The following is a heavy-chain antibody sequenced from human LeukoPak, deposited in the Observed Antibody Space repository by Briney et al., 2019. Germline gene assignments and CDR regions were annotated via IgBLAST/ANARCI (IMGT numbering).Heavy chain of an antibody. CDR3: ATSSSLPRDAFDI. D-gene: IGHD6-13*01. CDR1: GYTFTDYY. V-gene: IGHV1-69-2*01. Sequence: ATEKISCKASGYTFTDYYMHWVQQAPGKGLEWMGRVDPEDGETIYAEKFQGRVTITADTSTDTAYMELSSLRSEDTAVYYCATSSSLPRDAFDIWGQGTMVTVSS. J-gene: IGHJ3*02. CDR2: VDPEDGET.